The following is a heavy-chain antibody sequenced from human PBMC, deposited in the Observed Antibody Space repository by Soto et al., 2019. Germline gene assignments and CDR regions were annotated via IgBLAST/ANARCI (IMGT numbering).Heavy chain of an antibody. D-gene: IGHD2-15*01. J-gene: IGHJ6*02. CDR3: ARAGYCSGGSCYYYYYYGMDV. Sequence: PGESLKISCKVSGYSFTSYWIGWVRQMPGKGLEWMGIIYPGDSDTRYSPSFQGQVTISADKSISPAYLQWSSLKASDTAMYYCARAGYCSGGSCYYYYYYGMDVWGQGTTVTVSS. CDR2: IYPGDSDT. CDR1: GYSFTSYW. V-gene: IGHV5-51*01.